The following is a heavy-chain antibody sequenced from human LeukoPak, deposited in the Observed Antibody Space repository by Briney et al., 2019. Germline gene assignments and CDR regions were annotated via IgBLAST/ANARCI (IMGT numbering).Heavy chain of an antibody. Sequence: PGGSLRLSCAASGFTFGSYNMNWVRQAPGKGLEWVSSISSISRYFYYADSVTGRFTISRDNAKNSLYLQMNSLRAEDTAVYYCARVCSGSYCSYYYYGMDVWGQGTTVTVSS. D-gene: IGHD1-26*01. CDR3: ARVCSGSYCSYYYYGMDV. CDR1: GFTFGSYN. V-gene: IGHV3-21*01. J-gene: IGHJ6*02. CDR2: ISSISRYF.